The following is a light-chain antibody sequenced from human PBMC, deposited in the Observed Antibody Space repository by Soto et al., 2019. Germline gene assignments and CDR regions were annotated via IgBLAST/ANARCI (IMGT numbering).Light chain of an antibody. CDR3: QQCDNWPLT. CDR1: QSLSNK. CDR2: GAS. V-gene: IGKV3-15*01. Sequence: EIVMTQSPATLSLSPGERASLSCRASQSLSNKLAWYQQKPGQAPRLLIYGASTRATDIPVRFSAGGSGTEFTLTISSLQSEDFAVDYCQQCDNWPLTFGGGTK. J-gene: IGKJ4*01.